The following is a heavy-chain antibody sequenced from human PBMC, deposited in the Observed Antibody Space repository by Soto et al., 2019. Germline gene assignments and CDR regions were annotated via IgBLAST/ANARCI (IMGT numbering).Heavy chain of an antibody. J-gene: IGHJ4*02. CDR2: ISSNGGST. Sequence: GGSLRLSCAASGFTFSSYAMHWVRQAPGKGLEYVSAISSNGGSTYYANSVKGRFTISRDNSKNTLYLQMGSLRAEDMAVYYCARAPSSGVLVPYYFDYWGQGTLVTVSS. D-gene: IGHD6-19*01. CDR1: GFTFSSYA. CDR3: ARAPSSGVLVPYYFDY. V-gene: IGHV3-64*01.